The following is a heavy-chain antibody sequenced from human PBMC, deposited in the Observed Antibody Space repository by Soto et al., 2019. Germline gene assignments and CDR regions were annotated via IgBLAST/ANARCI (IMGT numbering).Heavy chain of an antibody. CDR1: GGSITNSNW. CDR3: ARGPPIVGNTTPLNS. J-gene: IGHJ4*02. Sequence: SETLSLTCTVSGGSITNSNWWSWVRLPPAKGLEWIGDIYHAGSTKYNPSLERRVTISVDTSNNQFALTLTSVTAADTAVYFCARGPPIVGNTTPLNSWGQGTLVTVSS. V-gene: IGHV4-4*02. D-gene: IGHD1-26*01. CDR2: IYHAGST.